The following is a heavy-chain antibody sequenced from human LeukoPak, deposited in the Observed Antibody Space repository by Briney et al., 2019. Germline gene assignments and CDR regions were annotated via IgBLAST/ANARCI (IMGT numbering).Heavy chain of an antibody. Sequence: QEKGLEWVSYITADSGTTYYADSVKGRFTISRDNAKNSLYLQMNSLRDEDTAVYYCASRDYFDYWGQGTLVTVSS. CDR3: ASRDYFDY. V-gene: IGHV3-48*02. CDR2: ITADSGTT. J-gene: IGHJ4*02.